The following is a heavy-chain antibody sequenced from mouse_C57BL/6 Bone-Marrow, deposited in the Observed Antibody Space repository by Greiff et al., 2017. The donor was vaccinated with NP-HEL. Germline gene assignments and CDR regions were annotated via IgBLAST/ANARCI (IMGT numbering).Heavy chain of an antibody. J-gene: IGHJ3*01. Sequence: EVKLVESGGGLVKPGGSLKLSCAASGFTFSSYAMSWVRQTPEKRLEWVATISAGGSYTYYPDNVKGRFTISRDNAKNNLYLQMSHLKSEDTAMYYCARPDIAWGFAYWGQGTLVTVSA. CDR2: ISAGGSYT. V-gene: IGHV5-4*03. D-gene: IGHD1-3*01. CDR3: ARPDIAWGFAY. CDR1: GFTFSSYA.